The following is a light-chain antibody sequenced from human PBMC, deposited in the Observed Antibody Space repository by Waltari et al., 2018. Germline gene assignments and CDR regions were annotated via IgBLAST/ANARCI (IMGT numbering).Light chain of an antibody. CDR1: QSASSSY. Sequence: DIVLTQSPATLSFSPGERATLPCRASQSASSSYFAWYQQKPGQAPRLLIYDASNRATGIPARFSGSGSGTDFTLTISSLEPEDFAVYYCQQRSNWPPRYTFGQGTKLEIK. J-gene: IGKJ2*01. CDR3: QQRSNWPPRYT. CDR2: DAS. V-gene: IGKV3-11*01.